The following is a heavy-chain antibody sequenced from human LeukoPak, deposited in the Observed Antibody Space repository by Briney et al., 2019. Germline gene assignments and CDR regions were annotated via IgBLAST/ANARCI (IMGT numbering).Heavy chain of an antibody. CDR1: GFTVSSNY. J-gene: IGHJ4*02. CDR3: ARVQWGYNYYFDY. CDR2: IYSGGST. D-gene: IGHD1-1*01. Sequence: QPGGSLRLSCAASGFTVSSNYMSWVRQAPGKGLEWVSVIYSGGSTYYADSVKGRFTISRDNSKNTLYLQMNSLRAEDTAVYYCARVQWGYNYYFDYWGQGTLVTVSS. V-gene: IGHV3-53*01.